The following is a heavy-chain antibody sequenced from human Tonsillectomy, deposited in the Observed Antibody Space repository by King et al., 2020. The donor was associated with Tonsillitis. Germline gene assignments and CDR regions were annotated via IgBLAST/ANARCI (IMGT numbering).Heavy chain of an antibody. CDR1: GFTFSSYA. Sequence: DVQLVESGGGLVQPGGSLRLSCAASGFTFSSYAMSWVRQAPGKGLEWVSGISGSGGDTYFADPVKDRFTISRDNSMTTLYLQMNSLRAEDTAVYYCAKGAPGIAVAGSGAFDYWGQGTLVTVSS. CDR3: AKGAPGIAVAGSGAFDY. D-gene: IGHD6-19*01. J-gene: IGHJ4*02. V-gene: IGHV3-23*04. CDR2: ISGSGGDT.